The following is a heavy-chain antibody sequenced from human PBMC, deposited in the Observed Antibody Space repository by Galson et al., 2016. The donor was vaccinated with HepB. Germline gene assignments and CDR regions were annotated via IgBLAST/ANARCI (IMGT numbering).Heavy chain of an antibody. V-gene: IGHV5-10-1*01. D-gene: IGHD3-3*02. CDR2: IAHSDYDT. CDR1: GYTFTTYW. J-gene: IGHJ4*02. Sequence: QSGAEVKKPGESLKIFCKASGYTFTTYWITWVRQVPGKGLEWVGRIAHSDYDTNYNPSSFGQVTISTDRSISTAYLQWSSLKASDSAIYYCARQGRYHFESKGDYWGPGTLVTVSS. CDR3: ARQGRYHFESKGDY.